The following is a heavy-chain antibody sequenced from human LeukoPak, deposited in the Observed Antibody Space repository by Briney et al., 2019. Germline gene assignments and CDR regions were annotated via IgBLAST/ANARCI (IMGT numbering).Heavy chain of an antibody. Sequence: PSETLSLTCAVYGGSFSGYYWSWIRQPPGKGLEWIGEINHSGSTNYNPSLKSRVTISVDTSKNQFSLKLSSVTAADTAVYYCARGSRLRSTFGVVIISQMGPHWFDPWGQGTLVTVSS. CDR3: ARGSRLRSTFGVVIISQMGPHWFDP. J-gene: IGHJ5*02. CDR1: GGSFSGYY. V-gene: IGHV4-34*01. CDR2: INHSGST. D-gene: IGHD3-3*01.